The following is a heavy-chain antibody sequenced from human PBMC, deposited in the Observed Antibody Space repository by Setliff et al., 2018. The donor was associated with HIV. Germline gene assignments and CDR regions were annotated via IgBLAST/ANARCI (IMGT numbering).Heavy chain of an antibody. V-gene: IGHV4-4*02. J-gene: IGHJ3*02. CDR1: GVSISSGNW. Sequence: SETLSLTCAVSGVSISSGNWWSWVRQPPGKGLEWSGEVSHSGSTNYNPSLKSRVTISVDKSKNQFSLKLNSVTAADTAVYYCARESLNLGELSSNPDAFDIWGQGTMVTVSS. CDR3: ARESLNLGELSSNPDAFDI. CDR2: VSHSGST. D-gene: IGHD3-16*02.